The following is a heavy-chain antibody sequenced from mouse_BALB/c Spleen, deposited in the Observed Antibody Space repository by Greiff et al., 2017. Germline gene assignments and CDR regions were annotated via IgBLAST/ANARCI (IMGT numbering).Heavy chain of an antibody. D-gene: IGHD2-4*01. V-gene: IGHV1-80*01. J-gene: IGHJ3*01. Sequence: VQLQESGAELVRPGSSVKISCKASGYAFSSYWMNWVKQRPGQGLEWIGQIYPGDGDTNYNGKFKGKATLTADKSSSTAYMQLSSLTSEDSAVYFCARMGLRRRFAYWGQGTLVTVSA. CDR2: IYPGDGDT. CDR3: ARMGLRRRFAY. CDR1: GYAFSSYW.